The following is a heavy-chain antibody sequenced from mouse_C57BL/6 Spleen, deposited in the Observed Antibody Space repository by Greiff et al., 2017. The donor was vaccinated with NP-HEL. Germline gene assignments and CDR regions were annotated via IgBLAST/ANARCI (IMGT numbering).Heavy chain of an antibody. Sequence: QVQLKQSGPELVKPGASVKISCKASGYAFSSSWMNWVKQRPGKGLEWIGRIYPGDGDSNYNGKFKGKATLTADKSSSTAYMQLSSLTSEDSAVYFCARGGYAMDYWGQGTSVTVSS. J-gene: IGHJ4*01. CDR3: ARGGYAMDY. D-gene: IGHD2-2*01. CDR2: IYPGDGDS. V-gene: IGHV1-82*01. CDR1: GYAFSSSW.